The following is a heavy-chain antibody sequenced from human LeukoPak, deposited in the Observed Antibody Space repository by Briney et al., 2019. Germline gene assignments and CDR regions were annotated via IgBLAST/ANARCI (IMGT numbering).Heavy chain of an antibody. V-gene: IGHV3-21*01. J-gene: IGHJ4*02. D-gene: IGHD4/OR15-4a*01. CDR2: ISAGSTYI. Sequence: GSLRLSCSASGFTFNNYSMNWVRQASGKGLEWVSSISAGSTYIHYADSVKGRFTISRDNARNSLFMQMNSLRAEDTAVYYCVRDGATRLEFDYWGQGTLVTVSS. CDR3: VRDGATRLEFDY. CDR1: GFTFNNYS.